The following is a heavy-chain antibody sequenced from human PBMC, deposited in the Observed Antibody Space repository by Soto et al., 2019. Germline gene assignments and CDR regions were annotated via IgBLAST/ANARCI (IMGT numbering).Heavy chain of an antibody. J-gene: IGHJ5*02. Sequence: QPGGSLRLSCAASVFTFSSYSMNWVRQAPGKGLEWVSYISSSSSTIYYADSVKGRFTISRDNAKNSLYLQMNSLRDEDTAVYYSAREGSAVYSYGLNWFDPWGQGTLVTVSS. CDR2: ISSSSSTI. D-gene: IGHD5-18*01. CDR3: AREGSAVYSYGLNWFDP. CDR1: VFTFSSYS. V-gene: IGHV3-48*02.